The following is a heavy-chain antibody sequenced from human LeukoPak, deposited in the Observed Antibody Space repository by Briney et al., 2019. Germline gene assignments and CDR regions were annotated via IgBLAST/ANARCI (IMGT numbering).Heavy chain of an antibody. V-gene: IGHV3-30*04. CDR1: GFTFSSYA. J-gene: IGHJ4*02. Sequence: PGGSLRLSCAASGFTFSSYAMNWVRQAPGKGLEWVAVISYDGSNKYYADSVKGRFTISRDNSKNTLYLQMNSLRAEDTAVYYCARGGSGYSPLDYWGQGTLVTVSS. CDR3: ARGGSGYSPLDY. CDR2: ISYDGSNK. D-gene: IGHD3-22*01.